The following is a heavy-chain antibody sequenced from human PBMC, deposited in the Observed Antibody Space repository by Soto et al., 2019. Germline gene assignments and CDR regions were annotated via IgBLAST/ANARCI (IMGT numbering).Heavy chain of an antibody. D-gene: IGHD3-9*01. CDR3: ARRQYYDILTGYYSDY. CDR2: ISYSGST. V-gene: IGHV4-39*01. Sequence: SETLSLTCSVSGGSISSTSYHWGWIRQPPGKGLEWIGTISYSGSTYFNPSPKSRVTISVDTSKNQFSLRLNSVTAADTAVYYCARRQYYDILTGYYSDYWGQGTLVIVSS. CDR1: GGSISSTSYH. J-gene: IGHJ4*02.